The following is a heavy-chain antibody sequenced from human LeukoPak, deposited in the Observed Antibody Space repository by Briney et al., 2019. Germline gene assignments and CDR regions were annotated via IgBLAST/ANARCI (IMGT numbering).Heavy chain of an antibody. CDR1: GGTFSSYA. J-gene: IGHJ5*02. Sequence: SVKVTCKASGGTFSSYAISWLRQPPGQGLEWVGRIIPSLGIANYAQKFQGRVTITADKSTSTAYMELRSLRSEDTAVYYCARSTVDYGDYTKVRRNNWFDPWGQGTLVTVSS. CDR3: ARSTVDYGDYTKVRRNNWFDP. V-gene: IGHV1-69*04. D-gene: IGHD4-17*01. CDR2: IIPSLGIA.